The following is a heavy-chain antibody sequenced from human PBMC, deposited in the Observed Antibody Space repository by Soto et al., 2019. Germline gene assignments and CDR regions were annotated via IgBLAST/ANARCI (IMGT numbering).Heavy chain of an antibody. V-gene: IGHV3-53*01. CDR3: ARDGTAPRIDSSGYYLLYYGMDV. CDR2: IYSGGST. J-gene: IGHJ6*02. Sequence: EVQLVESGGGLIQPGGSLRLSCAASGFTVSSNYMSWVRQAPGKGLEWVSVIYSGGSTYYADSVKGRFTISRDNSKNTLYLQMNSLRAEDTAVYYCARDGTAPRIDSSGYYLLYYGMDVLGQGTTVTVSS. D-gene: IGHD3-22*01. CDR1: GFTVSSNY.